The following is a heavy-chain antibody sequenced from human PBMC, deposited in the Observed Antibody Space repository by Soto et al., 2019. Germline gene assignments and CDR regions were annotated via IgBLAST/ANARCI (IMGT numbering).Heavy chain of an antibody. V-gene: IGHV3-23*01. J-gene: IGHJ4*02. CDR3: AKDSGYCSGGSCYSYDY. CDR1: GFTFSSYA. Sequence: PGGSLRLSCAASGFTFSSYAMSWVRQAPGKGLEWVSAISGSGGSTYYADSVKGRFTISRDNSKNTLYLQMNSLRAEDTAVYYCAKDSGYCSGGSCYSYDYWGQGTLVTVSS. CDR2: ISGSGGST. D-gene: IGHD2-15*01.